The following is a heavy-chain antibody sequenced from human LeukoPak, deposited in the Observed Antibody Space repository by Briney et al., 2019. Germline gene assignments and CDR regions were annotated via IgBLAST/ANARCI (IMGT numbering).Heavy chain of an antibody. J-gene: IGHJ4*02. Sequence: PSETLSLTCSVFGASISTSSYYWGWIRQPPGKGLEWIASMYYSGSSYYNPSLRSRVAISVDTSKNQFSLRLSSVTAADTAVFYCATYYGDYEFGERNDYWGQGTLVTVSS. V-gene: IGHV4-39*01. CDR2: MYYSGSS. D-gene: IGHD4-17*01. CDR3: ATYYGDYEFGERNDY. CDR1: GASISTSSYY.